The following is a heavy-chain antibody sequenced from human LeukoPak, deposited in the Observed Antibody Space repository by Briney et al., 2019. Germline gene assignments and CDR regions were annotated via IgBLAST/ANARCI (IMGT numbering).Heavy chain of an antibody. CDR1: GGSISSGSDY. D-gene: IGHD2-2*01. CDR2: IYTSGST. J-gene: IGHJ5*02. CDR3: AREMVVPAAAGWFDP. Sequence: SETLSLTCTVSGGSISSGSDYWRWLRQPAGTGLEWVGRIYTSGSTNYNPSLKSRVTISVDTSKNQFSLKLSSVTAADTAVYYCAREMVVPAAAGWFDPWGQGTLVTVSS. V-gene: IGHV4-61*02.